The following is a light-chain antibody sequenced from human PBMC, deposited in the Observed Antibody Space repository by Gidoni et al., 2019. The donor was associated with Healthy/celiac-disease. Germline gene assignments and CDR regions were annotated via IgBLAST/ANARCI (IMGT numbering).Light chain of an antibody. V-gene: IGLV2-11*01. CDR2: DVT. CDR3: CSYAGSSWV. CDR1: SNDVGGYNS. J-gene: IGLJ2*01. Sequence: QSALTQPRSVSGSPGPSVTISCTGTSNDVGGYNSVSWYQQHPGKAPKLMIYDVTKRPPGVPDRFSGSKSGNTASLTISGLQAEVEADYYCCSYAGSSWVFGGGTKLTVL.